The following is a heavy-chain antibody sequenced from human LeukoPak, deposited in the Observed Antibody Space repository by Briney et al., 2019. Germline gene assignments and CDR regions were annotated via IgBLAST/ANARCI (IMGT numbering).Heavy chain of an antibody. D-gene: IGHD6-25*01. Sequence: PGGSLELSWAASGFTFSSSAMEGGRQGPGKGVGGGGVISYDGSNQYYADSVKGRFTISRDNSKNTLYLQMNSLTGEDTALYHCARDRGQRLEGLFNYWGQGTLVTVSS. CDR3: ARDRGQRLEGLFNY. J-gene: IGHJ4*02. V-gene: IGHV3-30*04. CDR1: GFTFSSSA. CDR2: ISYDGSNQ.